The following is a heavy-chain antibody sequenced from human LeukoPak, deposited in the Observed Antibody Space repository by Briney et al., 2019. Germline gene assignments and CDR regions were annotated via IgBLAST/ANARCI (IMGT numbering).Heavy chain of an antibody. V-gene: IGHV4-59*01. D-gene: IGHD6-13*01. CDR1: GGSISSYY. CDR3: ARWIAAAGNDAFDI. Sequence: PSETLSLTCTVSGGSISSYYWNWIRQPPGKGLEWIGYIYYSGSTNYNPSLKSRVTISVDTSKNQFSLKLSSVTAADTAVYYCARWIAAAGNDAFDIWGQGTMVTVSS. CDR2: IYYSGST. J-gene: IGHJ3*02.